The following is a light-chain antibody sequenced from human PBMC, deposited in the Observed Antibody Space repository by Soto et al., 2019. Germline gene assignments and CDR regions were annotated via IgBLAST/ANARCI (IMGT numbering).Light chain of an antibody. Sequence: QSVLTQPPSASGTPGQRVSISCSGSSSNIGTNYVYWYQQLPGKAPELLIYSNNQRPSGDPDRFSGSKSGTSASLAISGLRSEDEADYYCAAWDDSLSGVVFGGGTKVTVL. CDR1: SSNIGTNY. CDR2: SNN. J-gene: IGLJ2*01. CDR3: AAWDDSLSGVV. V-gene: IGLV1-47*02.